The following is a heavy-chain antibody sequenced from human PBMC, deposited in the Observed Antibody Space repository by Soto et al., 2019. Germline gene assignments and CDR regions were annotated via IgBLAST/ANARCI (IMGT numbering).Heavy chain of an antibody. D-gene: IGHD3-3*01. V-gene: IGHV3-15*07. CDR3: MTRSGFQTSRDY. CDR1: GLTVTNAW. CDR2: IKSEADGGTT. Sequence: DVQLVESGGDLVQPGGSLTLSCTASGLTVTNAWMNWVRQSPGKRLEWVGLIKSEADGGTTAYAAPVKDRFTISRDDSENTLYLQINSLETEDTDVYYCMTRSGFQTSRDYWGQGTLVTVSS. J-gene: IGHJ4*02.